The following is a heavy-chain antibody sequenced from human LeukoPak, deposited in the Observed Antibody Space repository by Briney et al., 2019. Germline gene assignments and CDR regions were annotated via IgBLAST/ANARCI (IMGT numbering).Heavy chain of an antibody. CDR1: GGSVSTYY. J-gene: IGHJ4*02. D-gene: IGHD1-1*01. V-gene: IGHV4-59*08. CDR2: VSHSGNT. CDR3: ARYWSRFDY. Sequence: SETLSLTCTVSGGSVSTYYWSRIRQPPGKELEWIGYVSHSGNTNCNPSLKSRVTISVDTSKNQFSLKLSSVTAADTAVYFCARYWSRFDYWGQGTLVTVSS.